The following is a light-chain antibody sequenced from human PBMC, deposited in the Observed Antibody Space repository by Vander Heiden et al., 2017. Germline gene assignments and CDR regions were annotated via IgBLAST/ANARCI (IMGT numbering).Light chain of an antibody. CDR3: QQHNNWPPVT. CDR1: QSVSSN. CDR2: GAS. V-gene: IGKV3-15*01. Sequence: EILMTQSPATLSVSPGERATLSCRASQSVSSNLAWYQQKPGQAPRLLIYGASTRATGIPARFSGSGCGTEFTLTISSLQSEDFAVYYCQQHNNWPPVTFGHGTKVXIK. J-gene: IGKJ3*01.